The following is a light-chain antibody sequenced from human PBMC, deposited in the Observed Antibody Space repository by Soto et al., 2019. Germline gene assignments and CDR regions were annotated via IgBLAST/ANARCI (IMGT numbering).Light chain of an antibody. CDR1: QSVLYSSNNKNY. Sequence: DIVMTQSPDSLAVSLGERATVNCKSSQSVLYSSNNKNYLAWYQQKPGQPPKLLIYWASTRESGVPDRFSGSGSGTDFTLTISGLKAEDVAVYYCQQYYSTPYTFGQGTKLEIK. CDR2: WAS. J-gene: IGKJ2*01. CDR3: QQYYSTPYT. V-gene: IGKV4-1*01.